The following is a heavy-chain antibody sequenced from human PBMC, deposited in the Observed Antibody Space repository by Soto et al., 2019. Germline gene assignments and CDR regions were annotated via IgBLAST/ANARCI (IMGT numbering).Heavy chain of an antibody. J-gene: IGHJ4*02. CDR1: GVSFSTYG. V-gene: IGHV3-33*01. D-gene: IGHD5-12*01. CDR2: IWHDGIYK. Sequence: QVQLVESGGGVVQPGRSLRLSCVASGVSFSTYGMHWVRQAPGKGLEWVASIWHDGIYKFHADAVKGRFAISRDNSMKSLYLEMNSLTVEDTARFCFATRGGVGYGSSVGAFWGQGTVVTVSS. CDR3: ATRGGVGYGSSVGAF.